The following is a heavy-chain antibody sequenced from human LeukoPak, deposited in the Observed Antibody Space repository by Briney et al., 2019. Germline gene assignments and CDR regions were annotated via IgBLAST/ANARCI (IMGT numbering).Heavy chain of an antibody. CDR1: GGTFSSYA. CDR3: ARGTFRAAGYFDY. CDR2: IIPILGIA. Sequence: ASVKVSCKASGGTFSSYAISWVRQAPGQGLEWMGRIIPILGIANYAQKFQGRVTITADKSTSTAHMELSSLRSEDTAVYYCARGTFRAAGYFDYWGQGTLVTVSS. V-gene: IGHV1-69*04. D-gene: IGHD3-16*01. J-gene: IGHJ4*02.